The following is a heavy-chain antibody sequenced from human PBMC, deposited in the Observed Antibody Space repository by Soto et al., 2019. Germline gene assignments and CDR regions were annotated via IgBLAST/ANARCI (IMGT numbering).Heavy chain of an antibody. CDR2: IIPVFDTV. J-gene: IGHJ5*02. D-gene: IGHD2-2*01. V-gene: IGHV1-69*13. CDR1: GGRISIYA. CDR3: ARDHRLYCSSTSCYFWFDP. Sequence: SVNVSCKNTGGRISIYAVSWVRQATEQGLEWMGGIIPVFDTVYYAQKFQGRVTITADESTNTAYMELSSLRSEDTAVYYCARDHRLYCSSTSCYFWFDPWGQGTLVIV.